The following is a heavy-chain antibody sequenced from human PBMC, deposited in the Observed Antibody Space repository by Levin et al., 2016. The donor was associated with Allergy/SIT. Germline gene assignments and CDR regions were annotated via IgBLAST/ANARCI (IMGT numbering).Heavy chain of an antibody. CDR3: ARIGFWSGYPYFYYYMDV. CDR2: IFSNDEK. V-gene: IGHV2-26*01. Sequence: WIRQPPGKALEWLAHIFSNDEKSYNASLKSRLTISKDTSKSQVILRMTNIDPVDTATYYCARIGFWSGYPYFYYYMDVWGEGTTVTVSS. J-gene: IGHJ6*03. D-gene: IGHD3-3*01.